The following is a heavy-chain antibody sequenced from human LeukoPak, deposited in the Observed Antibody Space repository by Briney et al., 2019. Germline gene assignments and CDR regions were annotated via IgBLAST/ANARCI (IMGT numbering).Heavy chain of an antibody. CDR1: GGSISSYY. V-gene: IGHV4-59*08. CDR3: ARQHTTRDAFDI. J-gene: IGHJ3*02. Sequence: SETLSLTCTVSGGSISSYYWSWLRQPPGKGLEWIGYIYYSGSTNYNPSLKSRVTISVDTSKNQFSLKLSSVTAADTAVYYCARQHTTRDAFDIWGQGTMVTVSS. CDR2: IYYSGST. D-gene: IGHD1-1*01.